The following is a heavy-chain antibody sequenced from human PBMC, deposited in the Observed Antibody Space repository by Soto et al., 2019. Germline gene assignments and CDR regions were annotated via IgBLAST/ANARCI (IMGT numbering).Heavy chain of an antibody. Sequence: GASVNVSFKASGYTFTSYGISWVRQAPGQGLEWMGWISAYNGNTNYAQKLQGRVTMTTDTSTSTAYMELRSLRSDDTAVYYCARDIPMIVPYDAFDIWGQGTMVTVSS. CDR1: GYTFTSYG. CDR3: ARDIPMIVPYDAFDI. CDR2: ISAYNGNT. J-gene: IGHJ3*02. D-gene: IGHD3-22*01. V-gene: IGHV1-18*01.